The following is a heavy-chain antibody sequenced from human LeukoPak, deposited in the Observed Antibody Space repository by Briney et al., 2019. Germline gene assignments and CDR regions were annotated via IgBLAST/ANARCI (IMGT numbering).Heavy chain of an antibody. V-gene: IGHV3-7*01. J-gene: IGHJ6*03. Sequence: PGGSLRLSCAASGFTFSSYWMSWVRQAPGKGLEWVANIKQDGSEKYYVDSVKGRFTISRDNAKNSLYLQMNSLRAEDTAVYYCARAPREVVPKEQYYYYYMDVWGKGTTVTVSS. CDR3: ARAPREVVPKEQYYYYYMDV. CDR2: IKQDGSEK. CDR1: GFTFSSYW. D-gene: IGHD2-2*01.